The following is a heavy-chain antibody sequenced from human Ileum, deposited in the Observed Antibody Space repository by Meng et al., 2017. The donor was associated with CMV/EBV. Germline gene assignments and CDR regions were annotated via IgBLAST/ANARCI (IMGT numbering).Heavy chain of an antibody. CDR1: VSSNTFA. CDR3: ARDYYGSGTYSYLFDY. V-gene: IGHV6-1*01. Sequence: VSSNTFAWNWIRQSPSRGLEYLGRTYYRSKWYNDYAVSVKGRIVINPDTSKNQFSLQLNSVTPEDTAVYYCARDYYGSGTYSYLFDYWGQGTLVTVSS. D-gene: IGHD3-10*01. J-gene: IGHJ4*02. CDR2: TYYRSKWYN.